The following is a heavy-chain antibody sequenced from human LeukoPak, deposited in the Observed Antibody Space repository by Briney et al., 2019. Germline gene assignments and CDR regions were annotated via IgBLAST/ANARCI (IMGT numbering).Heavy chain of an antibody. Sequence: GGSLRLSCAASGFTFSNYAMSWVRQAPGKGLEWVSGISGSGGSTNYTDSVKGRFTISRDNSKNTVYLQMNGLRVEDTAVYYCAKCNGGTCYSAGDYWGQGTLVTGSS. CDR2: ISGSGGST. CDR3: AKCNGGTCYSAGDY. J-gene: IGHJ4*02. V-gene: IGHV3-23*01. D-gene: IGHD2-15*01. CDR1: GFTFSNYA.